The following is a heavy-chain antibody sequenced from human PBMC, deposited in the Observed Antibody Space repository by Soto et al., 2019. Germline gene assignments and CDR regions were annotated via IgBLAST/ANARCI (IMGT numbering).Heavy chain of an antibody. CDR3: AREGEKIAVPFDI. CDR1: GGSISSYY. CDR2: IYYSGST. D-gene: IGHD6-19*01. J-gene: IGHJ3*02. V-gene: IGHV4-59*01. Sequence: SETLSLTCTVSGGSISSYYWSWIRQPPGKGLEWIGYIYYSGSTNYNPSLKSRVTISVDTSKNQFSLKLSSVTAADTAVYYCAREGEKIAVPFDIWGQGTMVTVSS.